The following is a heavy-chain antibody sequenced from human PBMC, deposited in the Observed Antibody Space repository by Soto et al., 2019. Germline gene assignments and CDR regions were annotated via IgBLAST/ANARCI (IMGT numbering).Heavy chain of an antibody. D-gene: IGHD3-10*01. J-gene: IGHJ5*02. CDR1: AYTFTSYG. V-gene: IGHV1-18*01. Sequence: QVQLVQSGPEVKKPGASVKVSCKASAYTFTSYGITWVRQVPGQGLDWMGWISAYNGNTNYAQKFQGRVTMATDTSTSTAYMELRSLTSDDTAVYYCARDYGSGSYRFDPWGQGTLVTVSS. CDR2: ISAYNGNT. CDR3: ARDYGSGSYRFDP.